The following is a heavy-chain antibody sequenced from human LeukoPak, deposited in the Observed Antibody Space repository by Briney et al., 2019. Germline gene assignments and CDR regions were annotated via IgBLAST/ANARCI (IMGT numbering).Heavy chain of an antibody. V-gene: IGHV3-23*01. CDR1: AFTFGNYA. J-gene: IGHJ4*02. D-gene: IGHD3-10*01. CDR3: AKGSDSSGSYYLAY. CDR2: LSGSGAST. Sequence: GGSLRLSCAASAFTFGNYAMNWVRQAPGKGLEWVSGLSGSGASTYYADSVKGRFTISRDNSKNTLYLQMNRLRAGDTAVYYCAKGSDSSGSYYLAYWGQGTLVTVSS.